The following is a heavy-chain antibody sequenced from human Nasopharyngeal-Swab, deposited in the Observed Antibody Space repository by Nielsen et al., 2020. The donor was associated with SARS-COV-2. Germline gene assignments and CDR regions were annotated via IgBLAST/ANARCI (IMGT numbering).Heavy chain of an antibody. V-gene: IGHV1-18*01. CDR1: GYTFTSYG. Sequence: ASVKASCKASGYTFTSYGISWVRQAPGQGLEWMGWISAYNGNTNYAQKLQGRVTMTTDTSTSTAYMELRSLRSDDTAVYYYARVMEMATILVGYYYYMDVWGKGTTVTVSS. CDR2: ISAYNGNT. J-gene: IGHJ6*03. CDR3: ARVMEMATILVGYYYYMDV. D-gene: IGHD5-24*01.